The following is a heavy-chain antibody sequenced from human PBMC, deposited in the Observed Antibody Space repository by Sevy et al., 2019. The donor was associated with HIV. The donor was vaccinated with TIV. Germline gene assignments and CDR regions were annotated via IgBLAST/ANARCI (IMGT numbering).Heavy chain of an antibody. D-gene: IGHD3-3*01. CDR3: ARQTYYDFWSGYSRLGMDV. Sequence: GESLKISCKGSGYSFTSYWIGWVRQMPGKGLEWMGIIYPGDSDTRYSPSFQGQVTISAVKSISTAYLQWSSLKASDTAMYYCARQTYYDFWSGYSRLGMDVWGQGTTFTVSS. CDR2: IYPGDSDT. CDR1: GYSFTSYW. J-gene: IGHJ6*02. V-gene: IGHV5-51*01.